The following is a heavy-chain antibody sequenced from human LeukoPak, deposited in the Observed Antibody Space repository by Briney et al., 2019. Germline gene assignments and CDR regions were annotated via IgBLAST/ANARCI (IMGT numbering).Heavy chain of an antibody. D-gene: IGHD3-10*01. V-gene: IGHV3-53*01. CDR2: IYSGGST. CDR3: AREARWFGESFDY. J-gene: IGHJ4*02. Sequence: PGGSLRLSCAASGFTVSSNYMSWVRQAPGKGLEWVSVIYSGGSTYYADSVKGRFTISRDNSKNTLYLQMNSLSAEDTAVYYCAREARWFGESFDYWGQGTLVTVSS. CDR1: GFTVSSNY.